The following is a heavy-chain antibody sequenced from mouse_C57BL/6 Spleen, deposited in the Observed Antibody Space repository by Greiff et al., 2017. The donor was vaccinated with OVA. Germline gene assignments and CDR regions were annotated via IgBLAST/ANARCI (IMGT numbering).Heavy chain of an antibody. CDR2: INPSNGGT. CDR1: GYTFTSYW. Sequence: VQLQQSGTELVKPGASVKLSCKASGYTFTSYWMHWVKQRPGQGLEWIGNINPSNGGTNYNEKFKSKATLTVDKSSSTAYMQLSSLTSEDSAVYYCAREGYYYGSSQKGHYWGQGTTLTVSS. J-gene: IGHJ2*01. D-gene: IGHD1-1*01. CDR3: AREGYYYGSSQKGHY. V-gene: IGHV1-53*01.